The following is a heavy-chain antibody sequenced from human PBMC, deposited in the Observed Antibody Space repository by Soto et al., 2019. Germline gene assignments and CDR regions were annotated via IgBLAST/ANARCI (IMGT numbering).Heavy chain of an antibody. CDR2: IRSKAYGGTT. V-gene: IGHV3-49*03. CDR3: TRHRGTSGYYYYYMDV. J-gene: IGHJ6*03. D-gene: IGHD2-2*01. CDR1: GFTFGDYA. Sequence: GGSLRLSCTASGFTFGDYAMSWFRQAPGKGLEWVGFIRSKAYGGTTEYAASVKGRFTISRDDSKSIAYLQMNSLKTEDTAVYYCTRHRGTSGYYYYYMDVWGKGTTVTVSS.